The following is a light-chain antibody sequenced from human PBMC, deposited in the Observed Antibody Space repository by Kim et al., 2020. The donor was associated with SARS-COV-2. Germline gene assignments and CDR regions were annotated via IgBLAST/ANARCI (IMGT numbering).Light chain of an antibody. CDR1: QSINNC. V-gene: IGKV1-39*01. Sequence: SASVGDRVTITGPASQSINNCLNWYQQSPAKVPELLIYAASTLQSGVPSRFSGSGSGTDFTLTISSLQPEDFANYYCQQCYTTPTFGGGTQVDIK. CDR3: QQCYTTPT. CDR2: AAS. J-gene: IGKJ4*01.